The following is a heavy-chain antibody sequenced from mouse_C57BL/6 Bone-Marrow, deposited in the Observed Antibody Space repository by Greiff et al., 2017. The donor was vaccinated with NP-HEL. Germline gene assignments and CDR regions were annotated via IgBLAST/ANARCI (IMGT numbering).Heavy chain of an antibody. CDR2: IYPRSGNT. CDR1: GYTFTSYG. J-gene: IGHJ1*03. Sequence: QVHVKQSGAELARPGASVKLSCKASGYTFTSYGISWVKQRTGQGLEWIGEIYPRSGNTYYNEKFKGKATLTADKSSSTAYMALRSLTSEDSAVYFCASRNWDRGYFGVWGTGTTLTVSS. D-gene: IGHD4-1*02. V-gene: IGHV1-81*01. CDR3: ASRNWDRGYFGV.